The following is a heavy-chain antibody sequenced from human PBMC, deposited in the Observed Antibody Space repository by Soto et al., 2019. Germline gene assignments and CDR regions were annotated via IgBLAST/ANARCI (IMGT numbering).Heavy chain of an antibody. Sequence: QVQLVQSGAEVKKPGASVKVSCKASGYTFTNYGISWVRQAPGQGLEWMGWISSYNGNTNYAQKLQGRVIMTTDTSTSTAYMELRSLRSDDTAVYSCARDRSGYYYVDYWGQGTLVTVSS. CDR3: ARDRSGYYYVDY. CDR1: GYTFTNYG. V-gene: IGHV1-18*01. D-gene: IGHD3-22*01. J-gene: IGHJ4*02. CDR2: ISSYNGNT.